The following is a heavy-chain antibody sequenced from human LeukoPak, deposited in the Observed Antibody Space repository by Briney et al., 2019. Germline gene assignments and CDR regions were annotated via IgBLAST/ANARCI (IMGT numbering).Heavy chain of an antibody. CDR1: GFTFSNSW. J-gene: IGHJ3*02. V-gene: IGHV3-7*04. Sequence: GGSLRLSCAASGFTFSNSWMSWVRQAPGKGLEWVANITQDGSAKYYVDSVKGRFTISRDNAQNSLFLQMNSLRDEDTAVYYCARAYYYDSSGYPKAFDIWGQGTMVTVSS. D-gene: IGHD3-22*01. CDR3: ARAYYYDSSGYPKAFDI. CDR2: ITQDGSAK.